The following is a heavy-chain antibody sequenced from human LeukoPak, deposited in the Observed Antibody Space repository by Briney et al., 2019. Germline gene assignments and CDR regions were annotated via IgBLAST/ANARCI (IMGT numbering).Heavy chain of an antibody. CDR1: GYTFTGYY. Sequence: ASVKVSCKASGYTFTGYYMHWVRQATGQGLEWMGWMNPNSGNTGYAQKFQGRVTITRNTSISTAYMELSSLRSEDTAVYYCARDTYYYDSSGSAFDIWGQGTMVTVSS. CDR2: MNPNSGNT. CDR3: ARDTYYYDSSGSAFDI. D-gene: IGHD3-22*01. J-gene: IGHJ3*02. V-gene: IGHV1-8*03.